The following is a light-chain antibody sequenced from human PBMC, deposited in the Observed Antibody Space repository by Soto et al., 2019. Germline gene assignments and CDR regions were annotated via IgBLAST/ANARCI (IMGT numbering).Light chain of an antibody. V-gene: IGKV3-15*01. J-gene: IGKJ4*01. Sequence: EIVMTQSPATLSVSPGERATLSCRASQSVSSNLAWYQQKPGQAPRLLIYGSSTRATGIPARFSGSGSGTEFTLTISSLQSEDFEVYYCQQYNKWPLTFGGGTKVEI. CDR1: QSVSSN. CDR2: GSS. CDR3: QQYNKWPLT.